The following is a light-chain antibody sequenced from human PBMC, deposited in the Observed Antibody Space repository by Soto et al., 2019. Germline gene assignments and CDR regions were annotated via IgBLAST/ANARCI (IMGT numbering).Light chain of an antibody. Sequence: ETVLTQSPATLSLSPGERATLSCRASQSVTDNYLAWYQQKPGQAPRVLIYGTSIRASGVPERFSGGGYGTDFTLTITRLEPEDFAVYYCQQYGSSLFTFGPGTKVDIK. J-gene: IGKJ3*01. V-gene: IGKV3-20*01. CDR2: GTS. CDR1: QSVTDNY. CDR3: QQYGSSLFT.